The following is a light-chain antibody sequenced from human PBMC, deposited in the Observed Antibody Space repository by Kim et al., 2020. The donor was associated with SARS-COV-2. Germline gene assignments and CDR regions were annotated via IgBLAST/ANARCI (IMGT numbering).Light chain of an antibody. CDR1: HSVSGSH. V-gene: IGKV3-20*01. CDR2: GAS. CDR3: QQYGSYPLT. Sequence: SPGDRAAPTCMANHSVSGSHLAWHQQKPGQAPRLLIYGASSRATGIPARFSGSGSRTDFTLTISSLQPEDVAVYYCQQYGSYPLTFGGVTKVDIK. J-gene: IGKJ4*01.